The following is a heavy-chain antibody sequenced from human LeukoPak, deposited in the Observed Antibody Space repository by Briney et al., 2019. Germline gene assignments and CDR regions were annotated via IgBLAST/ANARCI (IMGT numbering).Heavy chain of an antibody. CDR1: GFTFSSYA. V-gene: IGHV3-23*01. D-gene: IGHD5-18*01. J-gene: IGHJ4*02. CDR2: LSGRGVYT. Sequence: PGGSLRLSCAASGFTFSSYAMSWVRQAPGRGLEWVSGLSGRGVYTYYADSVKGRFTISRDNSKNTLFLQLNRLRAEDTAMYYCAKAGVQLWSPAGDYWGQGTLVTVSS. CDR3: AKAGVQLWSPAGDY.